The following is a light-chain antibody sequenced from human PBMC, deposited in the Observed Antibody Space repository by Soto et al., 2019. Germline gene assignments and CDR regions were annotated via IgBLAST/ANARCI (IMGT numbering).Light chain of an antibody. CDR2: AAS. CDR1: QDITSG. J-gene: IGKJ1*01. V-gene: IGKV1-39*01. CDR3: QQSYSTPRT. Sequence: DVQMTQSPSSLSASVGDRVTITCRASQDITSGLAWYQQRPGRAPKLLIYAASSLQSGVPSRFSGSGSGTDFTLTISSLQPEDFATYYCQQSYSTPRTFGQGTKVDIK.